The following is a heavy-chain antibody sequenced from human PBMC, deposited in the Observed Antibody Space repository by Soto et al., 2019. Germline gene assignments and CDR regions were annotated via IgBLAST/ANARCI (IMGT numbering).Heavy chain of an antibody. D-gene: IGHD2-15*01. CDR2: IYYSGST. CDR3: ARVGYCSGGSCYSDGQYFQH. Sequence: SETLSLTCSVSGGSISGYYWSWIRQTPEKGLEWIGYIYYSGSTNYNPSLKSRVTMLIDMSKNQFSLKLSSVTAADTAVYYCARVGYCSGGSCYSDGQYFQHWGQGTLVTVS. V-gene: IGHV4-59*08. J-gene: IGHJ1*01. CDR1: GGSISGYY.